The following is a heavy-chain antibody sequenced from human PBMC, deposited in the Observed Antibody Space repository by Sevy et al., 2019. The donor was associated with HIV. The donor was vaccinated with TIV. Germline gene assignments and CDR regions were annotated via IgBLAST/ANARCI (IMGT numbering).Heavy chain of an antibody. D-gene: IGHD4-17*01. CDR1: GLPFSSYE. Sequence: GGSLRLSCTASGLPFSSYEMNWVRQAPGKGLEWVSYITNSGSTKYYSDSVKGRFTISRDNAKNSLYLQMNNLRAQDTAVYYCARDLPPSATTVAHFDYWGRRTLVPVSS. CDR2: ITNSGSTK. CDR3: ARDLPPSATTVAHFDY. J-gene: IGHJ4*02. V-gene: IGHV3-48*03.